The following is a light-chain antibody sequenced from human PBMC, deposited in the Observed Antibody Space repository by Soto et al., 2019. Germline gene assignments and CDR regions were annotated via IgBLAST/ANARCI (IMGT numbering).Light chain of an antibody. Sequence: EIVLTQSPGTLSLSPGERATLSCRASQSVTSNYLAWYQQKPGQAPRLLISGASSRATGIPDRFSGSGSGTDFTLTINRLEPEDSAVYYCQQYGRSPLSFGGGTKVDIK. J-gene: IGKJ4*01. V-gene: IGKV3-20*01. CDR1: QSVTSNY. CDR2: GAS. CDR3: QQYGRSPLS.